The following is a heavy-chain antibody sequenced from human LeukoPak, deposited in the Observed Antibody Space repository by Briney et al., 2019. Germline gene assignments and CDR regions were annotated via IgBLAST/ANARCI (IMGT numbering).Heavy chain of an antibody. D-gene: IGHD3-9*01. CDR3: TRVFENA. V-gene: IGHV3-48*01. CDR1: GFTLRSYS. CDR2: ISPSSTI. J-gene: IGHJ5*02. Sequence: GGSLRLSCAVSGFTLRSYSINWVRQAPGKGLEWISYISPSSTIYYADSVKGRFTISRDKAQNSLYLQMNSLRVEDTAMYYCTRVFENAWGQGTLVTVSS.